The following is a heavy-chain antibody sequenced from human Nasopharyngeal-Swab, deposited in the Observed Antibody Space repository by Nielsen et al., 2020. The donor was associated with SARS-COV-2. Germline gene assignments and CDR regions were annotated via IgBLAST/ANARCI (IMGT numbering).Heavy chain of an antibody. CDR3: VRRYDTHGSFSFDY. CDR2: IYHSGST. V-gene: IGHV4-4*02. Sequence: GSLRLSCAVSGGSIISSNWWTLVRQPPGKGFEWIGEIYHSGSTTYNPSLKSRVTISVDKSKNQFSLTLSSVTAADTAVYYCVRRYDTHGSFSFDYWGQGTLVTVSS. CDR1: GGSIISSNW. D-gene: IGHD3-10*01. J-gene: IGHJ4*02.